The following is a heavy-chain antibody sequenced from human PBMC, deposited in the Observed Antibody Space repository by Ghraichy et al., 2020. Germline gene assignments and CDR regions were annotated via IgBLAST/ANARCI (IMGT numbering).Heavy chain of an antibody. CDR2: ISWDGTNT. Sequence: GGSLRLSCAASGFTFNKYSMQWVRPAPGKGLEWVSLISWDGTNTYYADSVKGRFTISRDNRKNSLYLEMNGLRTEDTALYYCAKCCEDYDILNGMDVWGQGTTVTVSS. CDR3: AKCCEDYDILNGMDV. V-gene: IGHV3-43*01. J-gene: IGHJ6*02. CDR1: GFTFNKYS. D-gene: IGHD3-9*01.